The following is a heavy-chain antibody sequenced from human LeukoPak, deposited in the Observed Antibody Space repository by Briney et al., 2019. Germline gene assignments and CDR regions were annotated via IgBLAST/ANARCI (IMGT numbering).Heavy chain of an antibody. Sequence: GGSLTLSCAASGFTFSSYAMSWVRQAPGKGLEWVSGISGSGGSTYYADSVKGRFTISRDNSMNTLYLQMNSLRAEDTAVFYCAKSQSGHDAFDIWGQGTMVTVSS. J-gene: IGHJ3*02. V-gene: IGHV3-23*01. CDR2: ISGSGGST. CDR3: AKSQSGHDAFDI. CDR1: GFTFSSYA. D-gene: IGHD3-3*01.